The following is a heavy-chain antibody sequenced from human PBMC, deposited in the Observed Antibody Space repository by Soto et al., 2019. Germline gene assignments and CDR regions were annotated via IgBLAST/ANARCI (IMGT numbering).Heavy chain of an antibody. CDR1: GFTFSSYG. D-gene: IGHD3-10*01. CDR3: AKDFGPTAGG. CDR2: ISYDGSNK. J-gene: IGHJ4*02. Sequence: QVQLVESGGGVVQPGRSLRLSCAASGFTFSSYGRHWVRQAPGKGLEWVAGISYDGSNKYYADSVKGRFTISRDNSKNTLYLQMTSLRAEDTGVYYCAKDFGPTAGGWGQVTLVTVSS. V-gene: IGHV3-30*18.